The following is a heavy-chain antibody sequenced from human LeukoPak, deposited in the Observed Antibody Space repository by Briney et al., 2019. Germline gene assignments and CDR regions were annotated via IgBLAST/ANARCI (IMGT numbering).Heavy chain of an antibody. CDR3: ARDYYYYDSSGYPDY. CDR2: ISAYNGNT. D-gene: IGHD3-22*01. Sequence: ASVKVSCKASGYIFTRYGISWVRQAPGQGLEWMGWISAYNGNTNYAQKLQGRVTMTTDTSTSTAYMELRSLRSDDTAVYYCARDYYYYDSSGYPDYWGQGTLVTVSS. V-gene: IGHV1-18*01. J-gene: IGHJ4*02. CDR1: GYIFTRYG.